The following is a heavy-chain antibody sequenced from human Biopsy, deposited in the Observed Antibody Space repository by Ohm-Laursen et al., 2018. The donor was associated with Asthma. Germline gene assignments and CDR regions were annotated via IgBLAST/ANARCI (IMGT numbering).Heavy chain of an antibody. J-gene: IGHJ4*02. CDR2: INHSGST. D-gene: IGHD7-27*01. V-gene: IGHV4-34*01. CDR1: GGSFTHYF. Sequence: SDTLSLTCAISGGSFTHYFWMWIRQPPGKGLEWIGEINHSGSTNYNPSLKSRVTISVDTSKNQFSLNLSSVTAADTAVYYCARWGSFGFDYWGQGTLVTVSS. CDR3: ARWGSFGFDY.